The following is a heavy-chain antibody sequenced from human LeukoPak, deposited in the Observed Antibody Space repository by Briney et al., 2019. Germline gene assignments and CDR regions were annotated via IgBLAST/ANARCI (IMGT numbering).Heavy chain of an antibody. CDR1: GLSFGNYW. CDR2: INQDANER. CDR3: AAGDSLDY. V-gene: IGHV3-7*01. Sequence: GGSLRLSCAVSGLSFGNYWMSWVRHAPAKGLEGVANINQDANERYYVDSVKGRYTISRDNAKNSVYVQVNSLRAEDTDVYYCAAGDSLDYWGQGAMVTVSS. J-gene: IGHJ4*02. D-gene: IGHD2-21*02.